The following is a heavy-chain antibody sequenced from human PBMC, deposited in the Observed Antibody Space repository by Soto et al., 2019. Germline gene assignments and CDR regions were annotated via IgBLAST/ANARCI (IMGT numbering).Heavy chain of an antibody. J-gene: IGHJ4*02. D-gene: IGHD3-3*01. CDR3: ARGGWRQIDY. Sequence: QVQLQESGPGLVKPSETLSLTCTVSGGSISSYYWSWIRQPPGKGLEWIGYIYYSGSTNYNPSLKRRAPISVDTSKNQFSLKLSSVTAADTAVYYCARGGWRQIDYWGQGTLVTVSS. CDR1: GGSISSYY. CDR2: IYYSGST. V-gene: IGHV4-59*08.